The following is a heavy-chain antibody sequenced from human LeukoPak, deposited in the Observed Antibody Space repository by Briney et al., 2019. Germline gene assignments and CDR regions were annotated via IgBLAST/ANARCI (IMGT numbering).Heavy chain of an antibody. CDR2: IRSKANSYAT. V-gene: IGHV3-73*01. CDR1: GFTFSGSA. Sequence: GGSLKLSCAASGFTFSGSAMHWVRQASGKGLEWVGRIRSKANSYATAYAASVKGRFTISRDDSKNTTYLQMNSLKTEDTAVYYCARGAKGLSFDYWGQGTLVTVSS. J-gene: IGHJ4*02. CDR3: ARGAKGLSFDY. D-gene: IGHD4/OR15-4a*01.